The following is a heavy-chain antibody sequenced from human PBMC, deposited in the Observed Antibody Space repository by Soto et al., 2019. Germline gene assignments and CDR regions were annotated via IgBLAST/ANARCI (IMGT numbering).Heavy chain of an antibody. V-gene: IGHV3-48*02. D-gene: IGHD2-15*01. CDR1: GFTFSSYS. CDR3: ARDVLGCSGGSCYSYPIFDY. CDR2: ISSSSSTI. Sequence: PGGSLRLSCAASGFTFSSYSMNWVRQAPGKGLEWVSYISSSSSTIYYADSVKGRFTISRDNAKNSLYLQMNSLRDEDTAVYYCARDVLGCSGGSCYSYPIFDYWGQGTLVTVSS. J-gene: IGHJ4*02.